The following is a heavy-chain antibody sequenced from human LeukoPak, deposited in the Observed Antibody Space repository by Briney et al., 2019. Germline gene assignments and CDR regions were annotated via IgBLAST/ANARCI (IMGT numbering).Heavy chain of an antibody. Sequence: SVKVSCKASGGTFSSYAISWVRQAPGQGLEWMGGIIPIFGTANYAQKFQGRVTITADESTSTAYMELSSLRSEDTAVYCCAVADGSGSLRFQHWGQGTLVTVSS. CDR3: AVADGSGSLRFQH. CDR2: IIPIFGTA. V-gene: IGHV1-69*13. CDR1: GGTFSSYA. J-gene: IGHJ1*01. D-gene: IGHD3-10*01.